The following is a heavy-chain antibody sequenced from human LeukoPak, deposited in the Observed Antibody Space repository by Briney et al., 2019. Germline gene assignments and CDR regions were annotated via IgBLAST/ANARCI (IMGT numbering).Heavy chain of an antibody. CDR2: INPNSGST. J-gene: IGHJ5*02. V-gene: IGHV1-2*02. D-gene: IGHD3-10*01. CDR3: STGLIGSSGSPPGP. Sequence: AAVKVCCNCSGYTFTGYYMPWLRQAPGQGLDWVGFINPNSGSTNYAQKVYVRVSMTRYRANTKAYLELNMLRPNDAAVDDCSTGLIGSSGSPPGPWGQGTLVTVSS. CDR1: GYTFTGYY.